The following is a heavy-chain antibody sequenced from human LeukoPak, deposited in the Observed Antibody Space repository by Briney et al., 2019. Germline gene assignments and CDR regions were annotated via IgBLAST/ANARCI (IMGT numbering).Heavy chain of an antibody. D-gene: IGHD2-15*01. CDR3: ASRSGWTFDY. CDR2: ISSSANTI. Sequence: GGSLRLSCAASGFTFSSYAMSWVRQAPGKGLEWISYISSSANTIYYADSVKGRFTISRDNAKHSLYLQMNSLRAEDTAVYYSASRSGWTFDYWGQGTLVTVSS. V-gene: IGHV3-48*03. J-gene: IGHJ4*02. CDR1: GFTFSSYA.